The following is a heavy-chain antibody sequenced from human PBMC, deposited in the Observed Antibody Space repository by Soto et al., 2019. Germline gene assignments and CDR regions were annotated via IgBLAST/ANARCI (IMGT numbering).Heavy chain of an antibody. V-gene: IGHV3-23*01. D-gene: IGHD2-15*01. CDR3: TVLVVSATVY. Sequence: PGGSLRLSCAASGLTFSSYAMTWVRQAPGKGLEWVSSIGGSDADTYYADSVKGRFTISRDNSKNTLYLQMNSLRAEDTAVYYCTVLVVSATVYWGQGTLVTVSS. J-gene: IGHJ4*02. CDR2: IGGSDADT. CDR1: GLTFSSYA.